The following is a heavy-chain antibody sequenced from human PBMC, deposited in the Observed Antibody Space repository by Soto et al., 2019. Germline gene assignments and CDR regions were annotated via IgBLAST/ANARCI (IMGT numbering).Heavy chain of an antibody. CDR1: GFTFGDYA. Sequence: PGGSLRLSCTASGFTFGDYAMSWVRQAPGKGLEWVGCIRSKAYGGTTEYAASVKGRFTISRDDSKSIAYLQMNSLKTEDTAVYYCTRTRRTIWFGELFYYGMDVWGQGTTVTVSS. J-gene: IGHJ6*02. CDR2: IRSKAYGGTT. CDR3: TRTRRTIWFGELFYYGMDV. D-gene: IGHD3-10*01. V-gene: IGHV3-49*04.